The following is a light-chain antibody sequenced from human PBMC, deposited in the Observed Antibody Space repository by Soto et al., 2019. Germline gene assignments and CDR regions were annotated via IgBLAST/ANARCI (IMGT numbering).Light chain of an antibody. CDR2: AAS. CDR1: QGISNS. CDR3: QTYNSARVT. J-gene: IGKJ4*01. Sequence: DIQMTQSPSSLSASVGDRVTITCRASQGISNSFAWYQQNAGKSPKLLIYAASNLQSGVPSRFSGSGSGTDFSLTISSLQPEDVATYYCQTYNSARVTFGGGTKVEIK. V-gene: IGKV1-27*01.